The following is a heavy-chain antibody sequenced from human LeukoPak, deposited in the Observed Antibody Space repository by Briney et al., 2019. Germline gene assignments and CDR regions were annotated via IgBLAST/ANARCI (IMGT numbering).Heavy chain of an antibody. CDR2: IIPIFGTA. D-gene: IGHD5-18*01. V-gene: IGHV1-69*13. Sequence: SVKVSCKASGYTFSSYGISWVRQAPGQGLEWMGGIIPIFGTANYAQKFQGRVTITADESTSTAYMELSSLRSEDTAVYYCASGQGYSYGQGMYYFDYWGQGTLVTVSS. CDR1: GYTFSSYG. J-gene: IGHJ4*02. CDR3: ASGQGYSYGQGMYYFDY.